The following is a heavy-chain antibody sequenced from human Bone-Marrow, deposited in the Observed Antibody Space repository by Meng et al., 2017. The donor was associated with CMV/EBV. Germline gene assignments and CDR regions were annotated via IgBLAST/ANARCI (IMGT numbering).Heavy chain of an antibody. CDR3: ARGRNTIFGVARRFDY. CDR2: ISYDGSNK. CDR1: GFTFSSYA. V-gene: IGHV3-30-3*01. D-gene: IGHD3-3*01. Sequence: GESLKISCAASGFTFSSYAMHWVRQAPGKGLEWVAVISYDGSNKYYADSVKGRFTISRDNSKNTLYLQMNSLRAEDTAVYYCARGRNTIFGVARRFDYWGQGTLVTVSS. J-gene: IGHJ4*02.